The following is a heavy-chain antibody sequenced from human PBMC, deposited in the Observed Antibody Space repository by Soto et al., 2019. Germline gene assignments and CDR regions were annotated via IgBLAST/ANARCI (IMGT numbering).Heavy chain of an antibody. Sequence: QVQLVQSGAEVKKSGASVKVSCKASGYTFSDYFAQWLRQAPGQGLEWVAWINPKTAATNYAKKFQDRVTLTSDTSFSTAYLELTRLRPDDTAVYYCARIKWGLDYYSGMDVWGQGTAVTVSS. V-gene: IGHV1-2*02. D-gene: IGHD1-26*01. CDR3: ARIKWGLDYYSGMDV. CDR1: GYTFSDYF. J-gene: IGHJ6*02. CDR2: INPKTAAT.